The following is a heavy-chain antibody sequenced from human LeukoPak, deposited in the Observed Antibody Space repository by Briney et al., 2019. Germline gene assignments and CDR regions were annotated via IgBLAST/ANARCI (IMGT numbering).Heavy chain of an antibody. V-gene: IGHV1-2*02. J-gene: IGHJ5*02. CDR2: INPNSGGT. D-gene: IGHD3/OR15-3a*01. CDR1: GYTFTGYY. CDR3: ARDLDLSAWFDP. Sequence: ASVKVSSKASGYTFTGYYMHWVRQAPGQGLEWMGWINPNSGGTNYAQKFQGRVTMTRDTSISTAYMELSRLRSDDTAVYYCARDLDLSAWFDPWGQGTLVTVSS.